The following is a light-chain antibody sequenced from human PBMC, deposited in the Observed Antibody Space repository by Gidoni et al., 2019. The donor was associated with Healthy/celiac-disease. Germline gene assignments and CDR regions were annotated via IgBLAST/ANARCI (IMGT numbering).Light chain of an antibody. CDR2: DAS. CDR1: QSVSSY. J-gene: IGKJ5*01. CDR3: QQRSNWPIT. V-gene: IGKV3-11*01. Sequence: IVLTLSPATLSLSPGERATRSCRARQSVSSYLAWYQQKPGQAPSLLIYDASTRATGIPARFSGSGCGTDFTLTISSLEPEDFAVYYCQQRSNWPITFGQGTRLEIK.